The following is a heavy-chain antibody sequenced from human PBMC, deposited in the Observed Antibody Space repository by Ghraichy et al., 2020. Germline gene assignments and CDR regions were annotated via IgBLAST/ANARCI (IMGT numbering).Heavy chain of an antibody. V-gene: IGHV1-2*02. CDR2: INPDTGGT. J-gene: IGHJ4*02. D-gene: IGHD2-2*01. CDR3: ARLVVPAADSDY. CDR1: RYSFTVFY. Sequence: ASVKVSCKTSRYSFTVFYIHWVRQAPGQGLEWLGWINPDTGGTNYAQKFQGRVTMTRDTSISTAYMELSRLRSDDTALYYCARLVVPAADSDYWGQGTLVTVSS.